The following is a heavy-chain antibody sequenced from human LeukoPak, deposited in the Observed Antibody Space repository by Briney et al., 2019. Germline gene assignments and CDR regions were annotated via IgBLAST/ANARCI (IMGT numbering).Heavy chain of an antibody. CDR1: GGSISSHY. CDR2: IYYSGST. Sequence: PSETLSLTCTVSGGSISSHYWSWIRQPPGKGLEWIGYIYYSGSTNYNPSLKSRVTISVDTSKNQFSLELSSVTAADTAVYYCARVSPYYYDSSGYYSDWGQGTLVTVSS. CDR3: ARVSPYYYDSSGYYSD. V-gene: IGHV4-59*11. D-gene: IGHD3-22*01. J-gene: IGHJ4*02.